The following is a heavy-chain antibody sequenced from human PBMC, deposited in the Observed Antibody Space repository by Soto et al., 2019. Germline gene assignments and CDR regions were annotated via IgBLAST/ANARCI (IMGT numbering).Heavy chain of an antibody. CDR2: IGAAGGT. D-gene: IGHD3-22*01. Sequence: EVQLVESGGGLMQPGGSLRLSCAASGLTLSTYDIHWVRQVTGRGLEWVSVIGAAGGTHYRDSVKGRFTITRENTKDSVYLQMNSLAVGDTAVYYCALGGCSSYYCYHVWGQGTTVTVSS. V-gene: IGHV3-13*04. CDR3: ALGGCSSYYCYHV. CDR1: GLTLSTYD. J-gene: IGHJ6*01.